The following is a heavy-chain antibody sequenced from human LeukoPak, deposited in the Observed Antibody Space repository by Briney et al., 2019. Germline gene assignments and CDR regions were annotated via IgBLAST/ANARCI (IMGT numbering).Heavy chain of an antibody. V-gene: IGHV1-46*01. CDR3: ARVYGNRRGLLRG. J-gene: IGHJ4*02. CDR2: INPSGGST. CDR1: GYTFTSYY. Sequence: ASVKVSCKASGYTFTSYYMHWVRQAPGQGLEWMGIINPSGGSTSYAQKFQGRVTMTRDTSTSTVYMELSSLRSEDRAVYCCARVYGNRRGLLRGWGQGTLVTVSS. D-gene: IGHD4-11*01.